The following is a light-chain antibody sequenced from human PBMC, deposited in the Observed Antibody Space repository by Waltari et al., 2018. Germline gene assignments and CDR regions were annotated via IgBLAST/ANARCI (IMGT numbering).Light chain of an antibody. J-gene: IGLJ1*01. CDR2: EVI. V-gene: IGLV2-23*02. Sequence: QSALTQPASVSGTPGQSITISCTGTTSDVGNYDLVSWYQHHPGKAPKLRICEVIKRPSGVSSRFSGSKSGSTASLIISELQPDDEADYYCCSYAGRGTYVFGSGTKVTVL. CDR1: TSDVGNYDL. CDR3: CSYAGRGTYV.